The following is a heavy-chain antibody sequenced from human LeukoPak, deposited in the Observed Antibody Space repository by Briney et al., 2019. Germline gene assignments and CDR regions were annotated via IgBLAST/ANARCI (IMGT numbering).Heavy chain of an antibody. CDR3: AKDRPTWPIDY. V-gene: IGHV3-23*01. CDR2: ISSSGGNT. D-gene: IGHD5-12*01. J-gene: IGHJ4*02. CDR1: GFTFSSYA. Sequence: PGRSLRLSCAASGFTFSSYAMHWVRQAPGKGLEWVSSISSSGGNTYYPDSVKGRFTISRDNSKNTMYLQMNSLRAEDTAVYYCAKDRPTWPIDYWGQGTLVTVSS.